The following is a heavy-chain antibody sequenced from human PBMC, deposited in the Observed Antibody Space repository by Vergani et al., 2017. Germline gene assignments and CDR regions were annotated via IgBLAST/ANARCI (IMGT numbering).Heavy chain of an antibody. V-gene: IGHV4-34*01. CDR1: GGSFSGYY. J-gene: IGHJ4*02. CDR2: INHSGST. Sequence: QVQLQQWGAGLLKPSETLSLTCAVYGGSFSGYYWSWIRQPPGKGLEWIGEINHSGSTNYNPSLKSRVTISVDTSKNQFSLKLSSVTAADTAVYYCARKGSSGWYRRGNFDYWGQGTLVTVSS. CDR3: ARKGSSGWYRRGNFDY. D-gene: IGHD6-19*01.